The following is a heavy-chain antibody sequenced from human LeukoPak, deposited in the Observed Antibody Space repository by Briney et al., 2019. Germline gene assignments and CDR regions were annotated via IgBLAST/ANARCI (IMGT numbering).Heavy chain of an antibody. CDR2: ISGSGGST. Sequence: PGGSLRLSCAASGFTFSSYAMIWLPQAPGKGLEGCSAISGSGGSTYYADSEKGRFTISRDNSKNTLYLQMNSLRAEDTAVYYCARGNTRLLWFGELENWFDPWGQGTLVTVSS. CDR1: GFTFSSYA. CDR3: ARGNTRLLWFGELENWFDP. D-gene: IGHD3-10*01. J-gene: IGHJ5*02. V-gene: IGHV3-23*01.